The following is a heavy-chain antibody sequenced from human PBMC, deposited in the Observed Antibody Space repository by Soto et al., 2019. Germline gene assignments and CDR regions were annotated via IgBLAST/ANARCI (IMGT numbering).Heavy chain of an antibody. CDR3: AKDPLRSSESVVYAINWFDP. V-gene: IGHV3-23*01. CDR2: ISGSGGST. CDR1: GFTFSSYA. D-gene: IGHD2-8*02. J-gene: IGHJ5*02. Sequence: GGSLRLSCAASGFTFSSYAMSWVRQAPGKGLEWVSAISGSGGSTYYADSVKGRFTISRDNSKNTLYLQMNSLRAEDTAVYYCAKDPLRSSESVVYAINWFDPWGQGTLVTVSS.